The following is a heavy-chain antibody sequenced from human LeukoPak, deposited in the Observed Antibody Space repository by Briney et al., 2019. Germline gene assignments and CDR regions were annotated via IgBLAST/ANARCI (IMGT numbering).Heavy chain of an antibody. CDR3: AMDPYYYDSSGYYVDY. CDR2: IYYSGST. J-gene: IGHJ4*02. CDR1: GFTVSSNY. Sequence: LRLSCAASGFTVSSNYMSWIRQPPGKGLEWIGYIYYSGSTYYNPSLKSRVTISVDTSKNQFSLKLSSVTAADTAVYYCAMDPYYYDSSGYYVDYWGQGTLVTVSS. D-gene: IGHD3-22*01. V-gene: IGHV4-30-4*08.